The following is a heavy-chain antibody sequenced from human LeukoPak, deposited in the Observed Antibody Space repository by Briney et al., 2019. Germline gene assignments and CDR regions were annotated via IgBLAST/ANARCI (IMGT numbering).Heavy chain of an antibody. V-gene: IGHV1-8*03. J-gene: IGHJ6*03. CDR1: GYTFTSYD. CDR2: MNPNSGNT. Sequence: ASVKVSCKASGYTFTSYDINWVRQATGQGLEWVGWMNPNSGNTGYAQKFQGRVTITRNTSISTAYMELSRLRSDDTAVYYCARGWAVADNYYYYYYMDVWGKGTTVTVSS. D-gene: IGHD6-19*01. CDR3: ARGWAVADNYYYYYYMDV.